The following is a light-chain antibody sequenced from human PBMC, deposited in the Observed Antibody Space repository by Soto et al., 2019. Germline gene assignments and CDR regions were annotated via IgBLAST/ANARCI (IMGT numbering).Light chain of an antibody. V-gene: IGKV3-11*01. CDR3: QQRTDWRLT. J-gene: IGKJ4*01. CDR1: QSVGSH. Sequence: ETVLTQSPATLSLSPGERATLSCRASQSVGSHLTWYRQRPGQAPRLLIYDATNRATGIPARFSGSGSGTYFTLTISSLEPEDFAVYYCQQRTDWRLTFGGGTKVEIK. CDR2: DAT.